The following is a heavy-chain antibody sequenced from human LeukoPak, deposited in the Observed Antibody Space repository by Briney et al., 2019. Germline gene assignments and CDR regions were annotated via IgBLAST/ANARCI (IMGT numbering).Heavy chain of an antibody. CDR2: IWYDGSSE. V-gene: IGHV3-33*01. CDR1: AFTSNTFG. J-gene: IGHJ4*02. D-gene: IGHD3-10*01. Sequence: PGKSLRLSWAAAAFTSNTFGMHWVRQAPGNGLEWVAVIWYDGSSEYYAASVKGRLTISRDNSKNTLYLRMNSLRTEDTAVYYCARDPMVRGIPTISYFDYWGQGTLVTVSS. CDR3: ARDPMVRGIPTISYFDY.